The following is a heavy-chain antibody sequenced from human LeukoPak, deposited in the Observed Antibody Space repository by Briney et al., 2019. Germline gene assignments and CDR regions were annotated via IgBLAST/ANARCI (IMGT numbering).Heavy chain of an antibody. V-gene: IGHV4-59*12. J-gene: IGHJ4*02. CDR1: GGSISSYY. CDR3: AKDKEYIVGVSDY. Sequence: PSETLSLTCTVSGGSISSYYWSWIRQPPGKGLEWIGYIYYSGSTNYNPSLKSRVTISVDTSKNQFSLKLSSVTAADTAVYYCAKDKEYIVGVSDYWGQGTLVTVSS. CDR2: IYYSGST. D-gene: IGHD1-26*01.